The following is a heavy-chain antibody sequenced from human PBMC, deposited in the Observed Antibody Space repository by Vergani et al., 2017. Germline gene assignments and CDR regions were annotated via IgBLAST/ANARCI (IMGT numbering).Heavy chain of an antibody. CDR1: GGTFSSYT. CDR3: ARGPQARGAIFGVVIGFDY. D-gene: IGHD3-3*01. Sequence: QVQLVQSGAEVKKPGSSVKVSCKASGGTFSSYTISWVRQAPGQGLEWMGRIIPILGIANYAQKFQGRVTITADKSTSTAYMELSSLRSEDTAVYYCARGPQARGAIFGVVIGFDYWGQGTLVTVSS. J-gene: IGHJ4*02. CDR2: IIPILGIA. V-gene: IGHV1-69*02.